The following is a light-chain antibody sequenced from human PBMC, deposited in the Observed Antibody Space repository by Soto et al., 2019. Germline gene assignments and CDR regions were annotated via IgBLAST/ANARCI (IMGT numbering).Light chain of an antibody. Sequence: EIVLTQSPATLSLSPGERATLSCRASQSVSSYLAWYQQKPGQAPRLLIYDASTRATGIPARFSGSGSGTDLALTISSLESEDFAVYYCQQRSNWPPYPFGQGTKLEIK. CDR2: DAS. V-gene: IGKV3-11*01. CDR3: QQRSNWPPYP. J-gene: IGKJ2*01. CDR1: QSVSSY.